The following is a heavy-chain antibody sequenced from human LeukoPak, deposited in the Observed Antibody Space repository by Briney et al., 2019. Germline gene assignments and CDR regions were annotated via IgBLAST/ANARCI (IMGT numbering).Heavy chain of an antibody. CDR3: ARGPGGDYAPFDY. Sequence: ASVKVSCKASGGTFSSYAISWVRQAPGQGLEWMGWINVGNGNTEYSQKFQGRVTITRDTSASTAYMEVSSLRSEDTAVYYCARGPGGDYAPFDYWGQGTLVTVSS. CDR1: GGTFSSYA. CDR2: INVGNGNT. D-gene: IGHD3-16*01. J-gene: IGHJ4*02. V-gene: IGHV1-3*01.